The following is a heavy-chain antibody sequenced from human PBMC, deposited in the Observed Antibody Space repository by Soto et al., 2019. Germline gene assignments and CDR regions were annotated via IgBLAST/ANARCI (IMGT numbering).Heavy chain of an antibody. Sequence: SVKVSCKASGFTFTSSAVQWARQARGQRLEWIGWIVVGSGNTNYAQKFQDRVTITRDMSTSTAYMELSSLRSEDTAVYYCARIYTPMIKVLGETNPEGTYNDYWGQGTLATVSS. CDR1: GFTFTSSA. CDR2: IVVGSGNT. J-gene: IGHJ4*02. CDR3: ARIYTPMIKVLGETNPEGTYNDY. D-gene: IGHD3-16*01. V-gene: IGHV1-58*01.